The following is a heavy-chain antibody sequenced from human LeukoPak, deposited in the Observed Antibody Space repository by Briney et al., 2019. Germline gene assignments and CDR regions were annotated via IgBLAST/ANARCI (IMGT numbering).Heavy chain of an antibody. D-gene: IGHD1-26*01. Sequence: ASVKVSCKASGYTFTSYDINWVRQATGQGLEWMGWMNPNSGNTGYAQKFQGRVTITRNTSISTAYMELSSLRSEDTAVYYCARGVGFYYYYYMDVWGKGTTVTVSS. CDR1: GYTFTSYD. V-gene: IGHV1-8*03. CDR2: MNPNSGNT. CDR3: ARGVGFYYYYYMDV. J-gene: IGHJ6*03.